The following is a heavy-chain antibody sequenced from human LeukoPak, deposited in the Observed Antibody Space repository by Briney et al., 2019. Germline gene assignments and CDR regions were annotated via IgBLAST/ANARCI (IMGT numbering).Heavy chain of an antibody. D-gene: IGHD6-19*01. V-gene: IGHV3-30-3*01. Sequence: GGSLRLSCAASGFTFSSYAMHWVRQAPGKELEWVAVISYDGSNKYYADSVKGRFTISRDNSKNTLYLQMNSLRAEDTAVYYCAKVDSSAWYAHFDYWGQGTLVTVSS. CDR3: AKVDSSAWYAHFDY. CDR2: ISYDGSNK. J-gene: IGHJ4*02. CDR1: GFTFSSYA.